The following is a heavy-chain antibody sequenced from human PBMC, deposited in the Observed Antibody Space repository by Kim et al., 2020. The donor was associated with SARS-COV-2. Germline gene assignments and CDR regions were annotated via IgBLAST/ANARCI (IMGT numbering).Heavy chain of an antibody. J-gene: IGHJ6*02. D-gene: IGHD6-13*01. CDR2: IYYSGST. CDR3: ARVSGYSSSWYYYYGMDV. CDR1: GGSISSYY. Sequence: SETLSLTCTVSGGSISSYYWSWIRQPPGKGLEWIGYIYYSGSTNYNPSLKSRVTISVDTSKNQFSLKLSSVTAADTAVYYCARVSGYSSSWYYYYGMDVWGQGTTVTVSS. V-gene: IGHV4-59*01.